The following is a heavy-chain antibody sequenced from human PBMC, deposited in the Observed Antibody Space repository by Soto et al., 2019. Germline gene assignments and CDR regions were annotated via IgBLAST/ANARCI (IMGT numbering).Heavy chain of an antibody. Sequence: ASVKVSCKASGFTFTLYSMHWVRQALGQRLEWMGWINGGSGKTKYSKKFQGRVTIARDTSASTAYMEVSSLRSEDTAVYYCARYSGNYQDAFDIWGQGTMVTVSS. CDR1: GFTFTLYS. CDR3: ARYSGNYQDAFDI. J-gene: IGHJ3*02. V-gene: IGHV1-3*01. D-gene: IGHD1-26*01. CDR2: INGGSGKT.